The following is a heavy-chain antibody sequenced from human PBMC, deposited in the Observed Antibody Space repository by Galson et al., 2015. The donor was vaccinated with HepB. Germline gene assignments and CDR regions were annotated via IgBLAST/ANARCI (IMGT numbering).Heavy chain of an antibody. J-gene: IGHJ4*02. CDR3: ARDPYWDYGSSGYFDY. V-gene: IGHV1-18*01. CDR1: GYTFTNYA. D-gene: IGHD6-6*01. Sequence: SVKVSCKASGYTFTNYAISWVRQAPGQGLEWTGWISTYNGNTNFAQKVQGRVTMTTDTSTSTIYMELRSLTSDDTAVYYCARDPYWDYGSSGYFDYWGQGTLVTVSS. CDR2: ISTYNGNT.